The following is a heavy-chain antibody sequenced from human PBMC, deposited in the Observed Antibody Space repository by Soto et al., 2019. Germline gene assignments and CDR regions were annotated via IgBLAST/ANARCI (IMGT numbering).Heavy chain of an antibody. D-gene: IGHD5-18*01. CDR2: VVPSVDTT. CDR3: ARCPQPPDTADPYAVDV. Sequence: QVQLVQSGTEVKKPGASVKVSCKASGGTFSRSGFHWVRQAPGQGLEWMGMVVPSVDTTNYAQKFQARVTISADQFTSTVYMELRSLRSEDTAVYYCARCPQPPDTADPYAVDVWGQGTRVIVSS. V-gene: IGHV1-69*18. J-gene: IGHJ6*02. CDR1: GGTFSRSG.